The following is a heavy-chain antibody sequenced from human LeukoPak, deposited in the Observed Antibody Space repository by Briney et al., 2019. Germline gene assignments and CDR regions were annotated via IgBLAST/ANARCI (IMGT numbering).Heavy chain of an antibody. Sequence: GASVKVSCKASGYTFTSHVINWVRQAPGKGLEWMGGFDPEDGETIYAQKFQGRVTMTEDTSTDTAYMELSSLRSEDTAVYYCATLGPGIAVAGTIRDAFDIWGQGTMVTVSS. CDR2: FDPEDGET. J-gene: IGHJ3*02. CDR3: ATLGPGIAVAGTIRDAFDI. CDR1: GYTFTSHV. D-gene: IGHD6-19*01. V-gene: IGHV1-24*01.